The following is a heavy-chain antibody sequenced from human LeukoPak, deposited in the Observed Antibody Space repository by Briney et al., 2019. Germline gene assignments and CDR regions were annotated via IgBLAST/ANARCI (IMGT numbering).Heavy chain of an antibody. CDR2: IRSSSNII. J-gene: IGHJ6*02. CDR3: ARDAVDTANAV. Sequence: GGSLRLSCAASGFTFNSYSMNWVRQAPGKGLEWVSYIRSSSNIIYYADSVKGRFTISRDNTKNSLYLQMNSLRAEDTAVYYCARDAVDTANAVWGQGTTVTVSS. D-gene: IGHD5-18*01. CDR1: GFTFNSYS. V-gene: IGHV3-48*04.